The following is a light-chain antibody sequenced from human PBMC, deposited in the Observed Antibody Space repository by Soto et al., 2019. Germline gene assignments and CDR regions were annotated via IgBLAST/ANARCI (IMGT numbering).Light chain of an antibody. Sequence: QSVLTQPPSASGTPGQRVTISCSGSSSNIGSNTVNWYQQLPGTAPKLLIYSHTQRPSGVPDRFSGSKSGTSASLAISGLQSEDEADYYCAAWDDSLNGYVFGTGTKLTVL. V-gene: IGLV1-44*01. CDR1: SSNIGSNT. CDR2: SHT. CDR3: AAWDDSLNGYV. J-gene: IGLJ1*01.